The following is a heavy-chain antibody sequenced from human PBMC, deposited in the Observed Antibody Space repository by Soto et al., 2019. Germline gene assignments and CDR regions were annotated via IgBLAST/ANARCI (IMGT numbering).Heavy chain of an antibody. CDR3: ARGAYSNPYYFDY. J-gene: IGHJ4*02. D-gene: IGHD6-13*01. V-gene: IGHV4-4*02. CDR2: IYHSGST. CDR1: CGSISSSNW. Sequence: SETLSLTCAVSCGSISSSNWWSWVRQPPGKGLEGIGEIYHSGSTNYNQSLKSRVTISVDNSKNQFSLKLSSVTAADTAVYYCARGAYSNPYYFDYWGQGTLVTVSS.